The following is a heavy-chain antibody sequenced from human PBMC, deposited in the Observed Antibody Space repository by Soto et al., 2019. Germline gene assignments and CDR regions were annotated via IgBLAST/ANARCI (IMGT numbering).Heavy chain of an antibody. CDR1: GESISSGGYY. CDR2: IYDSESA. V-gene: IGHV4-31*03. D-gene: IGHD6-6*01. CDR3: ARASSSSSAADY. Sequence: QVQLQESGPGLVKASQTLSLICSVSGESISSGGYYWSWIRHHPGKGLEWIGYIYDSESAYYNPSIKIRVTISMDTSKNHFAMKLSSVTAADTAVYYCARASSSSSAADYWGQGTLITVSS. J-gene: IGHJ4*02.